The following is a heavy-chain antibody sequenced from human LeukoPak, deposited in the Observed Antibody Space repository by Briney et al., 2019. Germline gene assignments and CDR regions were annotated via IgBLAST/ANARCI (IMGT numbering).Heavy chain of an antibody. D-gene: IGHD3-22*01. V-gene: IGHV1-2*02. Sequence: GASEKLSCKASGYTFSGFNIYWVWLRPGPGLGLMAWINHQSGATNYAQKFKSRVTMTRDMSKYTVYMEVTSLRSDDTAVYYCARGGNDSDLYFAYGGQGTLVTVSA. CDR3: ARGGNDSDLYFAY. J-gene: IGHJ4*02. CDR1: GYTFSGFN. CDR2: INHQSGAT.